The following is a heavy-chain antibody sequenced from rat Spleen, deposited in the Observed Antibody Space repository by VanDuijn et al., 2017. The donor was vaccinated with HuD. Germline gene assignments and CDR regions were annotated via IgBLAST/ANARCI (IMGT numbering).Heavy chain of an antibody. J-gene: IGHJ1*01. CDR3: VRQGYLRDWYFDF. Sequence: EVQLVESDGDLVQPGRSLKLSCATSGFTFSDCYMAWVRQAPTKGLEWVATISYDGSTTYYRDSVKGRFTISRDDGKSTLYLEMDSLRSEDMATYYCVRQGYLRDWYFDFWGPGTMVTVSS. CDR1: GFTFSDCY. CDR2: ISYDGSTT. V-gene: IGHV5-29*01. D-gene: IGHD2-5*01.